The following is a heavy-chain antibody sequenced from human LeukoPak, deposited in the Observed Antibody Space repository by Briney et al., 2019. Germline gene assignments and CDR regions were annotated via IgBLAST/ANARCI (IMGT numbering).Heavy chain of an antibody. CDR2: IYYSGST. CDR1: GGSISSGGYY. CDR3: ASGYYDSSGYYRDY. D-gene: IGHD3-22*01. Sequence: PSETLSLTCTVSGGSISSGGYYWSWIRQRPGKGLEWIGYIYYSGSTYYNPSLKSRVTISVDTSKNQFSLKLSSVTAADTAVYYCASGYYDSSGYYRDYWGQGTLVTVSS. J-gene: IGHJ4*02. V-gene: IGHV4-31*03.